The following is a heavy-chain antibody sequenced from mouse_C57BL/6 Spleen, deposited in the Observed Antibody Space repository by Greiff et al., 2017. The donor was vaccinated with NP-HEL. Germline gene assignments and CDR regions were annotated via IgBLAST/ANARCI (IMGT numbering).Heavy chain of an antibody. J-gene: IGHJ4*01. CDR2: IDPETGGT. Sequence: QVQLQQSGAELVRPGASVTLSCKASGYTFTDYEMHWVKQTPVHGLEWIGAIDPETGGTAYNQKFKGKAILTADKSSSTAYMELRSLTSEDSAVYYCTRGDYDGAYYAMDYWGQGTSVTVAS. CDR3: TRGDYDGAYYAMDY. D-gene: IGHD2-4*01. V-gene: IGHV1-15*01. CDR1: GYTFTDYE.